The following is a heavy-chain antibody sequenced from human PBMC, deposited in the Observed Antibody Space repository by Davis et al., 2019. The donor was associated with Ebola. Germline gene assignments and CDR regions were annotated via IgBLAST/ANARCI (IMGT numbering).Heavy chain of an antibody. CDR2: ISGSGGST. CDR3: ARDLGYYDFWSGYYPSFDY. V-gene: IGHV3-23*01. D-gene: IGHD3-3*01. J-gene: IGHJ4*02. CDR1: GFTFSSYA. Sequence: GESLKISCAASGFTFSSYAMSWVRQAPGKGLEWVSAISGSGGSTYYADSVKGRFTISRDNSKNTLYLQMNSLRAEDTAVYYCARDLGYYDFWSGYYPSFDYWGQGTLVTVSS.